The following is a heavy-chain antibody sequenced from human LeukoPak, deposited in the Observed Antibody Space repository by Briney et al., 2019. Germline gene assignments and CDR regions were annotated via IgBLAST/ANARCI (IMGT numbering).Heavy chain of an antibody. V-gene: IGHV3-21*04. Sequence: PGGSLRLSCAASGFTFSSYSMNWVRQAPGKGLEWVSSISTSSIYIYYADSMKGRFTISRDNAKNPLYLQMNSLRAEDTAVYYCARGFRVATIDWFDPWGQGTLVTVSS. CDR3: ARGFRVATIDWFDP. J-gene: IGHJ5*02. CDR2: ISTSSIYI. D-gene: IGHD5-12*01. CDR1: GFTFSSYS.